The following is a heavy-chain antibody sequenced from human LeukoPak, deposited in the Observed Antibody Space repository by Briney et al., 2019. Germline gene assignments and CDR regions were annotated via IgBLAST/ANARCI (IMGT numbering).Heavy chain of an antibody. CDR1: GGTFSSYA. D-gene: IGHD6-19*01. J-gene: IGHJ4*02. Sequence: ASVKVSCKASGGTFSSYAISWVRQAPGQGLEWMGWINAGNGNTKYSQKFQGRVTITRDTSASTAYMELSSLRSEDTAVYYCARDLFSLSRIAVAPSASGYWGQGTLVTVSS. V-gene: IGHV1-3*01. CDR2: INAGNGNT. CDR3: ARDLFSLSRIAVAPSASGY.